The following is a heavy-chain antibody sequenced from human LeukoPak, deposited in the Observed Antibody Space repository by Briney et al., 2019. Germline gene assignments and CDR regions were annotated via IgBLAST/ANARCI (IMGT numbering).Heavy chain of an antibody. V-gene: IGHV3-21*01. CDR3: ARDIHYYYDSIGYYYGSRRAFDI. J-gene: IGHJ3*02. Sequence: PGGSLRLSCAASGFTFSGYAMIWVRQAPGKGLEWVSSISSSSSYIYYADSVKGRFTISRDNAKNSLYLQMNSLRAEDTAVYYCARDIHYYYDSIGYYYGSRRAFDIWGQGTMVTVSS. CDR2: ISSSSSYI. D-gene: IGHD3-22*01. CDR1: GFTFSGYA.